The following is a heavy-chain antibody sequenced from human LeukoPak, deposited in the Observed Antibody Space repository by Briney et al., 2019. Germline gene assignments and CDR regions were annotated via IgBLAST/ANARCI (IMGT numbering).Heavy chain of an antibody. CDR3: ARRIAAAGLAIYYGMDV. Sequence: PGRSLRLSCAASGFTFSSYGMHRVRQAPGKGLEWVAVIWYDGSNKYYADSVKGRFTISRDNSKNTLYLQMNSLRAEDTAVYYCARRIAAAGLAIYYGMDVWGKGTTVTVFS. J-gene: IGHJ6*04. D-gene: IGHD6-13*01. CDR1: GFTFSSYG. CDR2: IWYDGSNK. V-gene: IGHV3-33*01.